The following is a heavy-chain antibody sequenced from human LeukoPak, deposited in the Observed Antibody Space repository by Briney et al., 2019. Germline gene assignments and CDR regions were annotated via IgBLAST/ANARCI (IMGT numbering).Heavy chain of an antibody. V-gene: IGHV3-48*01. CDR2: ISSSSTI. CDR1: GFTFSSYS. Sequence: PGGSLRLSCAASGFTFSSYSMNWVRQAPGKGLEWVSYISSSSTIYYADSVKGRFTISRDNSKNTLYLQMNSLRAEDTAVYYCARDRGSGTRHDAFDLWGQGTMVTVSS. J-gene: IGHJ3*01. D-gene: IGHD3-10*01. CDR3: ARDRGSGTRHDAFDL.